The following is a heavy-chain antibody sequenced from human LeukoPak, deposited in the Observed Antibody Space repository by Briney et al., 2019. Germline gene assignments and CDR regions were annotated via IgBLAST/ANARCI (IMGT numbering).Heavy chain of an antibody. Sequence: GESLKISCKGSGYSFTSYWIAWVRQMPGKGLEWMGIIYPVDSDTRYSPSFQGQVTISADKSISTAYLQWSCLKASDTAMYYCARTLIFYDSSGYFDYWGQGTLVTVSS. D-gene: IGHD3-22*01. J-gene: IGHJ4*02. CDR3: ARTLIFYDSSGYFDY. CDR2: IYPVDSDT. CDR1: GYSFTSYW. V-gene: IGHV5-51*01.